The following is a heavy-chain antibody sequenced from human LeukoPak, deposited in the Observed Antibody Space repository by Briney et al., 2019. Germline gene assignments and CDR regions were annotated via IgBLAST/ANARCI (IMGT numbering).Heavy chain of an antibody. CDR3: ARAHLWPYGMDV. Sequence: GGSLRLSCAASGFTFSRYWMHWVRQAPGKGLVWVSRTNTDGSSASYADSVKGRFTISRDNDKDTLYLQMNSLRAEDTAVYYCARAHLWPYGMDVWGLGTTVTVS. D-gene: IGHD3-3*02. CDR2: TNTDGSSA. V-gene: IGHV3-74*01. CDR1: GFTFSRYW. J-gene: IGHJ6*02.